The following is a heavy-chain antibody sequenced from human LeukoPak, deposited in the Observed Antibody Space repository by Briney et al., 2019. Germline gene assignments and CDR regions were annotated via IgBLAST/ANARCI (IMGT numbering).Heavy chain of an antibody. CDR2: ISAYNGST. D-gene: IGHD3-22*01. J-gene: IGHJ5*02. V-gene: IGHV1-18*01. Sequence: ASVKVSCKASGYTFSSYGITWVRQAPGQGLEWMGWISAYNGSTNYAQMLQGRVTMTTDTSTRTAYMELRSLRSDDTAVYYCARKVPNDSSGYYYRGQFDPWGQGTLVTVSS. CDR1: GYTFSSYG. CDR3: ARKVPNDSSGYYYRGQFDP.